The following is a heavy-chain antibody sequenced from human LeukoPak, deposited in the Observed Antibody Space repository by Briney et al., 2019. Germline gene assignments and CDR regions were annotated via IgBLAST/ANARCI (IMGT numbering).Heavy chain of an antibody. Sequence: ASVKVSCKASAYTFTSYNINWLRQATGQGLEWMGWMNPNSGNTGHAQKFQGRVTMTRNTSISTAYMELSSLTSEDTAVYYCARDGSGSYYDRGWFDPWGRGTLVTVSS. D-gene: IGHD3-10*01. CDR1: AYTFTSYN. CDR3: ARDGSGSYYDRGWFDP. CDR2: MNPNSGNT. J-gene: IGHJ5*02. V-gene: IGHV1-8*01.